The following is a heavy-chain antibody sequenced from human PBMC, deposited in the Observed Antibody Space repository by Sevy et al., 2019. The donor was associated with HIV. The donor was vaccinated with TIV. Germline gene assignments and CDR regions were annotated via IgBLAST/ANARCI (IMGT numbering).Heavy chain of an antibody. V-gene: IGHV3-23*01. Sequence: GGSLRLSCAASGFTFINYAMTWVRQAPGKGLEWVSSIYPNGDVTFYAESVKGRFIMSRDSSKNTLFLQMNSLRAEDTAVYYCAKDFCRTDNCADLFDYWGQGTLVTVSS. CDR2: IYPNGDVT. CDR3: AKDFCRTDNCADLFDY. CDR1: GFTFINYA. D-gene: IGHD1-20*01. J-gene: IGHJ4*02.